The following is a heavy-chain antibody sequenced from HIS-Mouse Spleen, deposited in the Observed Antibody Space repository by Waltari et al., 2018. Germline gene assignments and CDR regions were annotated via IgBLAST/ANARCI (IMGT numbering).Heavy chain of an antibody. CDR1: GGSISSSSYY. D-gene: IGHD6-13*01. CDR3: AREIPYSSSWYDWYFDL. J-gene: IGHJ2*01. CDR2: IYYSGRT. Sequence: QLQLQESGPGLVKPSETLSLTCTVSGGSISSSSYYWGWIRQPPGKGLEWIGSIYYSGRTYSNTSLKSRVTISVDTSKNQCSLKLSSVTAADTAVYYCAREIPYSSSWYDWYFDLWGRGTLVTVSS. V-gene: IGHV4-39*07.